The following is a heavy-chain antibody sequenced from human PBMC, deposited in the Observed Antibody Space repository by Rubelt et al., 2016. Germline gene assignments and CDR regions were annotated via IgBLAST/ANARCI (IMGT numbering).Heavy chain of an antibody. J-gene: IGHJ4*02. CDR3: ARGDGYTFGY. V-gene: IGHV1-3*01. D-gene: IGHD5-24*01. CDR1: GYTFTSHY. CDR2: INGGNGNT. Sequence: QVQLVQSGSELKKPGASVKVSCKASGYTFTSHYITWVRQAPGQGLEYMGWINGGNGNTKYSQKFQGRFTITRDTSATTAYMELSSLRSEDTAVYYCARGDGYTFGYWGQGTLVTVSS.